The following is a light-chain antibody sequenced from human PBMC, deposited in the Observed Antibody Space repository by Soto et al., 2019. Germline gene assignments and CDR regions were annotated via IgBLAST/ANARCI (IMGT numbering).Light chain of an antibody. J-gene: IGKJ2*03. CDR2: LGS. CDR3: MQALQTPLFS. CDR1: QSLLHSNGYNY. Sequence: DIVMTQSPLSLPVTPGEPASISCRSSQSLLHSNGYNYLDWYLRKPGQSPQLLIYLGSNRASGVPDRFSGSGSGTDFTLKISRVEAEDVGVYYCMQALQTPLFSFGQGTMLEIK. V-gene: IGKV2-28*01.